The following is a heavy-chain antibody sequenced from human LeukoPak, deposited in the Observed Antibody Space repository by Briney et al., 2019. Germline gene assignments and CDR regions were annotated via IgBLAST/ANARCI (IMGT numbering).Heavy chain of an antibody. Sequence: KSGGSLRLSCAASGFSLDGYAMHWVRQAPGKGLEWVSSISSSSSYIYYADSVKGRFTISRDNAKNSLYLQMNSLRAEDTAVYYCARAQGGMVAFDIWGQGTMVTVSS. CDR1: GFSLDGYA. CDR3: ARAQGGMVAFDI. J-gene: IGHJ3*02. CDR2: ISSSSSYI. D-gene: IGHD4/OR15-4a*01. V-gene: IGHV3-21*01.